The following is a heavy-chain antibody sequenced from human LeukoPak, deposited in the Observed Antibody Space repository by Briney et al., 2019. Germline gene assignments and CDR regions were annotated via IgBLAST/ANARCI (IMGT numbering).Heavy chain of an antibody. D-gene: IGHD2-2*02. CDR1: GGSISSYY. CDR2: IYYSGNT. Sequence: SETLSLTCTVSGGSISSYYWSWIRQPPGKGLEWIGYIYYSGNTNYNPSLKSRLTMSVDTSKNQFSLKLSSVTAADTAVYYCARDLGYCSTTSCYTWFDPWGQGTLVTVS. J-gene: IGHJ5*02. CDR3: ARDLGYCSTTSCYTWFDP. V-gene: IGHV4-59*01.